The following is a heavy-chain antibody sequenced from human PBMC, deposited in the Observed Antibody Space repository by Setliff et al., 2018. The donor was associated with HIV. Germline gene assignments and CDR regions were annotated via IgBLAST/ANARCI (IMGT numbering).Heavy chain of an antibody. V-gene: IGHV1-8*02. CDR3: ARIVALNGYPSDY. J-gene: IGHJ4*02. D-gene: IGHD2-8*01. CDR2: MNPNSGNT. Sequence: ASVNVSCKASGYNFTNYGINWVRQDPGQGLEWMGWMNPNSGNTGYAQKFQGRLTMTRNTSISTAYMEVSSLRSEDTAVYYCARIVALNGYPSDYWGQGTLVTVSS. CDR1: GYNFTNYG.